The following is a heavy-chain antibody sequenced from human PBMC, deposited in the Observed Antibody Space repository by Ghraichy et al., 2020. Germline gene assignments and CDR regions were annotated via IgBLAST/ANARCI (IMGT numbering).Heavy chain of an antibody. D-gene: IGHD2-15*01. CDR1: GFTFSSYT. Sequence: GGSLRLSCAASGFTFSSYTMNWVRQAPGKGLEWISSISSSVNYITYADSVKGRFTFSRDNAQNSLCLQMNSLRAEDTAVYYCARVVCSGGNGHNRGYYYYGMDVGGQGTAVAGSS. J-gene: IGHJ6*02. V-gene: IGHV3-21*01. CDR2: ISSSVNYI. CDR3: ARVVCSGGNGHNRGYYYYGMDV.